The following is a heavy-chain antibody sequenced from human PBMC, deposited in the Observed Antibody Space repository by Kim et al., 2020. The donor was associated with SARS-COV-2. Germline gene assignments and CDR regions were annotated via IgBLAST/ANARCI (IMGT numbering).Heavy chain of an antibody. CDR1: GFTFSSYA. CDR2: ISYDGSNK. V-gene: IGHV3-30*04. D-gene: IGHD5-18*01. CDR3: ARDRRGWLRPEAPDY. Sequence: GGSLRLSCAASGFTFSSYAMHWVRQAPGKGLEWVAVISYDGSNKYYADSVKGRFTISRDNSKNTLYLQMNSLRAEDTAVYYCARDRRGWLRPEAPDYWGQGTLVTVSS. J-gene: IGHJ4*02.